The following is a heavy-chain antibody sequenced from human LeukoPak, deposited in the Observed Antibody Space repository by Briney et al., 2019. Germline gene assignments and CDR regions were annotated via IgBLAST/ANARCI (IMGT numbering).Heavy chain of an antibody. V-gene: IGHV4-59*01. CDR3: ARAYDDYVWGSYRRRVGFDP. CDR2: IYYSGST. CDR1: GGSISSYY. D-gene: IGHD3-16*02. J-gene: IGHJ5*02. Sequence: SETLSLTCTVSGGSISSYYWSWIRQPPGKGLEWIGYIYYSGSTNYNPSLKSRVTISVDTSKDQFSLKLSSVTAADTAVYYCARAYDDYVWGSYRRRVGFDPWGQGTLVTVSS.